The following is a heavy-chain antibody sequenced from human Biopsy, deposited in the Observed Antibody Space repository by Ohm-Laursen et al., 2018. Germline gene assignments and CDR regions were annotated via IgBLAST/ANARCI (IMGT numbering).Heavy chain of an antibody. CDR3: ARGSNWNDWSFDY. Sequence: SETLSLTCTVSGDSISSYYWSWIRQPPGKGLEWIGEMNHGGSTNYNSSLKSRVTISVYTSKNQFSLKLNSVTAADTAVYYCARGSNWNDWSFDYWGQGTVVTVPS. J-gene: IGHJ4*02. V-gene: IGHV4-34*01. D-gene: IGHD1-20*01. CDR2: MNHGGST. CDR1: GDSISSYY.